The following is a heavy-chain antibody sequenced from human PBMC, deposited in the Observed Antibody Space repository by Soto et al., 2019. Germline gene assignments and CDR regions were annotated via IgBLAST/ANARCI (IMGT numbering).Heavy chain of an antibody. V-gene: IGHV1-58*01. D-gene: IGHD2-15*01. CDR3: AAELYRGGRCCSFDI. J-gene: IGHJ3*02. CDR2: IIIGSGQT. Sequence: ASVKVSCKTSGFTFTNSAVQWVRQARGQRLEWIGWIIIGSGQTNYAQELQGRITITRDMSTGTAYMELSSLRSEDTAIYYCAAELYRGGRCCSFDIGDQGTMVTVSS. CDR1: GFTFTNSA.